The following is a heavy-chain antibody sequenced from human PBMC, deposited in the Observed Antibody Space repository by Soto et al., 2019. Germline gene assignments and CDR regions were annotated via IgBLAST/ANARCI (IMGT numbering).Heavy chain of an antibody. D-gene: IGHD6-13*01. CDR1: GGSFSGYY. CDR2: INHSGST. J-gene: IGHJ4*02. V-gene: IGHV4-34*01. Sequence: QVQLQQWGAGLLKPSETLSLTCAVYGGSFSGYYWSWIRQPPGKGLEWIGEINHSGSTNYNPSLKSRVTISVDTSKNQFSLKLSSVTAADTAVYYCARTVGIAAAGKPLDYWGQGTLVTVSS. CDR3: ARTVGIAAAGKPLDY.